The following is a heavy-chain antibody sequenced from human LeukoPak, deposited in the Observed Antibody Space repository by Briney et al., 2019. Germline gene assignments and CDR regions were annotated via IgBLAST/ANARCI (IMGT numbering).Heavy chain of an antibody. D-gene: IGHD6-19*01. CDR3: ARVGYSSGWYAEYYFDY. J-gene: IGHJ4*02. CDR1: GGSISSSSYY. V-gene: IGHV4-39*07. Sequence: PSETLSLTCTVSGGSISSSSYYWGWIRQPPGKGLEWIGSIYYSGSTYYNPSLKSRVTISVDTSKNQFSLKLSSVTAADTAVYHCARVGYSSGWYAEYYFDYWGQGTLVTVSS. CDR2: IYYSGST.